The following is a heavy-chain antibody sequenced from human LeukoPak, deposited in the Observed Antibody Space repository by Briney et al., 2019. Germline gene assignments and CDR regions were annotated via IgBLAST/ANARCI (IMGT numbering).Heavy chain of an antibody. D-gene: IGHD5-18*01. Sequence: ASVKVSCKASGGTFSSYAISWMRQAPGQGLEWMGGIIPIFGTANCAQKFQGIVTITADESTSTAYMELRSLRSEDTAVYYCARGYSYGPGDYYYMDVWGKGTTVTVSS. CDR3: ARGYSYGPGDYYYMDV. V-gene: IGHV1-69*13. CDR2: IIPIFGTA. J-gene: IGHJ6*03. CDR1: GGTFSSYA.